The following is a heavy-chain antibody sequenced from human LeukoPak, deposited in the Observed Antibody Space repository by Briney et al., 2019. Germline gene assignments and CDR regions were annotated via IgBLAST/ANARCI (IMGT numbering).Heavy chain of an antibody. Sequence: GGSLRLSCAASGFTFSSYAMSWVRQAPGKGLEWVSAISGSGGFTYYADSVKDRFTISRDTSKNTLYLQMNSLRVEDTAIYYCAKAWSSWYFDYWGQGTLVTVSS. V-gene: IGHV3-23*01. D-gene: IGHD6-13*01. J-gene: IGHJ4*02. CDR1: GFTFSSYA. CDR3: AKAWSSWYFDY. CDR2: ISGSGGFT.